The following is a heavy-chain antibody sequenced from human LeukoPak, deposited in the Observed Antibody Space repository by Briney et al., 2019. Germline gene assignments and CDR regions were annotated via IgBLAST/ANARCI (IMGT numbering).Heavy chain of an antibody. CDR1: GYTFTGYY. CDR3: ARGPRLDSSGWYYGAFDI. Sequence: ASVKVSCTASGYTFTGYYIHWVRQAPGQGLEWMGRINPNSGDTNYAQKFQGRVAMTRDTSISTAYMELSRLRSDDTAVYYCARGPRLDSSGWYYGAFDIWGQGTMVTVSS. D-gene: IGHD6-19*01. V-gene: IGHV1-2*06. CDR2: INPNSGDT. J-gene: IGHJ3*02.